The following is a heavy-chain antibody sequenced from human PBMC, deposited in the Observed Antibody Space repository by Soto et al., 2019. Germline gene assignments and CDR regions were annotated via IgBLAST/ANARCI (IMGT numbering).Heavy chain of an antibody. CDR1: GGSISSSSYY. CDR2: IYYSGST. J-gene: IGHJ6*02. D-gene: IGHD3-10*01. Sequence: SETLSLTCTVSGGSISSSSYYWGWIRQPPGKGLEWIGSIYYSGSTYYNPSLKSRVTISVDTSKNQFSLKLSSVTAADTAVYYCARFERITAGGPSWGRMDVWGQGTTVTVSS. CDR3: ARFERITAGGPSWGRMDV. V-gene: IGHV4-39*01.